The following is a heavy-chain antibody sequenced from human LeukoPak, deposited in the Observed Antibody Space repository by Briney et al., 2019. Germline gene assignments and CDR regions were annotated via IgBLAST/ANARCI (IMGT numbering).Heavy chain of an antibody. CDR2: INHSGST. CDR3: ARRGYYGSGSYFDY. CDR1: GGSFSGYY. J-gene: IGHJ4*02. Sequence: SETLSLTCAVYGGSFSGYYWSWIRQPPGKGLEWIGEINHSGSTNYNPSLKSRVTISVDTSKNQFSLKLSSVTAADTAVYYCARRGYYGSGSYFDYWGQGTLVTVSS. V-gene: IGHV4-34*01. D-gene: IGHD3-10*01.